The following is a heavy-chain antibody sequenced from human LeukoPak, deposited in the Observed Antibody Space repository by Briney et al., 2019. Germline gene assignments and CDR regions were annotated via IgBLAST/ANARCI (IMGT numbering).Heavy chain of an antibody. V-gene: IGHV4-34*01. CDR3: AIGSIVVVPAAPEC. CDR2: INHSGST. CDR1: GGSFSGYY. D-gene: IGHD2-2*01. Sequence: SETLSLTCAVYGGSFSGYYWSWIRQPPGKGLEWIGEINHSGSTNYNPSLKSRVTISVDTSKNQFSLRLSSVTAADTAVYYCAIGSIVVVPAAPECWGQGTLVTVSS. J-gene: IGHJ4*02.